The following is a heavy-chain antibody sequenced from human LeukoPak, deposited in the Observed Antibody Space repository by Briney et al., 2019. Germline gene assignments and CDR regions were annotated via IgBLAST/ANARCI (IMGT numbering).Heavy chain of an antibody. CDR3: VRDGAHWDLDY. CDR1: GFTFSSYP. CDR2: ISYDGSKI. Sequence: GGSLRLSCAASGFTFSSYPLHWVRQAPGRGLEWVTLISYDGSKIYYADSVKGRFTISRDNSKNTLYLQMNSLRAEDTAMYYCVRDGAHWDLDYWGQGTLVTVSS. D-gene: IGHD7-27*01. V-gene: IGHV3-30-3*01. J-gene: IGHJ4*02.